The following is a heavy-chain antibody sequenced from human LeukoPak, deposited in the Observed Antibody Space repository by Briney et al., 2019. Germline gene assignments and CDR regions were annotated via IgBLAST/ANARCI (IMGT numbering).Heavy chain of an antibody. CDR1: GGSISNYY. V-gene: IGHV4-38-2*02. J-gene: IGHJ3*02. Sequence: SETLSLTCTVSGGSISNYYWSWIRQPPGKGLEWIGSIYHSGSTYYNPSLKSRVTISVDTSKNQFSLKLSSVTAADTAVYYCAREEMDYYDSSGYLDAFDIWGQGTMVTVSS. CDR2: IYHSGST. D-gene: IGHD3-22*01. CDR3: AREEMDYYDSSGYLDAFDI.